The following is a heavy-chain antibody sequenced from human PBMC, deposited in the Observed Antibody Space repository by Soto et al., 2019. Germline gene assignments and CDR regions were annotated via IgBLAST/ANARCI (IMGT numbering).Heavy chain of an antibody. CDR1: GGSISSGGYS. D-gene: IGHD3-22*01. J-gene: IGHJ4*02. CDR3: ARGGVDYYDSSGYYFSPYYFDY. CDR2: IYHSGST. Sequence: TLSLTCAVSGGSISSGGYSWSWIRQPPGKGLEWIGYIYHSGSTYYNPSLKSRVTISVDRSKNQFSLKLSSVTAADTAVYYCARGGVDYYDSSGYYFSPYYFDYWGQGTLGTVSS. V-gene: IGHV4-30-2*01.